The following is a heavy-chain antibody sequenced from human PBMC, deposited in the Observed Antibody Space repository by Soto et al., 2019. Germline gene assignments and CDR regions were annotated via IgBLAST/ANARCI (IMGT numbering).Heavy chain of an antibody. D-gene: IGHD6-19*01. V-gene: IGHV4-4*07. Sequence: QVQLQESGPGLVKPSETLSLTCSVSGDSISSYYWSWIRQSAGKGLEWIGRTYITGDTNYNPSLKSRVTMSLDASKKQLSLKLSSVTVADTAVYYCAREYTETVDGPTPFYFDYWGQGTPVTVSS. J-gene: IGHJ4*02. CDR2: TYITGDT. CDR1: GDSISSYY. CDR3: AREYTETVDGPTPFYFDY.